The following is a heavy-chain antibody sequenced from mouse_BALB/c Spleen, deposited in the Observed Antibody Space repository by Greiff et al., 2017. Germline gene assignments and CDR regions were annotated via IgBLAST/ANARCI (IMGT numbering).Heavy chain of an antibody. V-gene: IGHV5-17*02. CDR3: ARSDYYGSSPYFDY. J-gene: IGHJ2*01. D-gene: IGHD1-1*01. CDR2: ISSGSSTI. CDR1: GFTFSSFG. Sequence: DVQLQESGGGLVQPGGSRKLSCAASGFTFSSFGMHWVRQAPEKGLEWVAYISSGSSTIYYADTVKGRFTISRDNPKNTLFLQMTSLRSEDTAMYYCARSDYYGSSPYFDYWGQGTTLTVSS.